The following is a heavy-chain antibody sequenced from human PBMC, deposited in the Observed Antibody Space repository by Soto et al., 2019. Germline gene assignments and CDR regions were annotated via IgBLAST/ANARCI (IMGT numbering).Heavy chain of an antibody. V-gene: IGHV4-4*02. Sequence: QVQLQESGPGLVKPSGTLSLTCAVSGGSISSSNWWSWVRQPPVKGLEWIGEIYHSGSTNYNPSLNSRVTISVDKSKNQFSLKLSSVTDAGTAVDYCACEGYYDYYYYGMDVWGQGTTVTVS. D-gene: IGHD1-26*01. CDR2: IYHSGST. CDR3: ACEGYYDYYYYGMDV. CDR1: GGSISSSNW. J-gene: IGHJ6*02.